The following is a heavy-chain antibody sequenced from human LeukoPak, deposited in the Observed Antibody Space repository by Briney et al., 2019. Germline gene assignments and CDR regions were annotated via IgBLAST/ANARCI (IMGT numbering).Heavy chain of an antibody. V-gene: IGHV4-39*07. CDR1: GGSISSSSYY. J-gene: IGHJ4*02. D-gene: IGHD3-10*01. CDR2: IYYSGST. Sequence: SETLSLTCTVSGGSISSSSYYWGWIRQPPGKGLEWIGGIYYSGSTYYNPSLKSRVTISVDTSKNQFSLKLSSVTAADTAVYYCARSRGDYWGQGTLVTVSS. CDR3: ARSRGDY.